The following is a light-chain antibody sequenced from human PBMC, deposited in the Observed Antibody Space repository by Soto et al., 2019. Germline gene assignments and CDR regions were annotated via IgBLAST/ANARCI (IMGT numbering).Light chain of an antibody. J-gene: IGKJ1*01. V-gene: IGKV2-30*01. CDR2: KVS. CDR3: MQGRHWT. CDR1: QSLVSSDGNTY. Sequence: DVVMTQSPLSLPVTLGQPASISCRSSQSLVSSDGNTYLNWFQQRPGQSPRRLIYKVSNRDSGVPDRFSGSGSGTDFTLEISRVEAEDVGVYYCMQGRHWTFGQGTKVEIK.